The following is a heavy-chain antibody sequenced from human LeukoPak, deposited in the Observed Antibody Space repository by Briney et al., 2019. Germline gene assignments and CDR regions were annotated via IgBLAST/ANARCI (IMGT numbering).Heavy chain of an antibody. CDR2: IRYDGSNK. V-gene: IGHV3-30*02. CDR3: AKDYGSIETSSGWSITYYYYYYYMDV. J-gene: IGHJ6*03. CDR1: GFTFSSYG. D-gene: IGHD6-19*01. Sequence: GGSLRLSCAASGFTFSSYGMHWVRQAPGKGLEWVAFIRYDGSNKYYADSVKGRFTISRDNSKNTLYLQMNSLRAEDTAVYYCAKDYGSIETSSGWSITYYYYYYYMDVWGKGTTATVSS.